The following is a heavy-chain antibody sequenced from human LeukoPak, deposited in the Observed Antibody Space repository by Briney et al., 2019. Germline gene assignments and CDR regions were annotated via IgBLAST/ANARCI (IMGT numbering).Heavy chain of an antibody. CDR2: IKEDGSEK. V-gene: IGHV3-7*01. CDR1: GFTFSSYA. CDR3: AQEGN. Sequence: GGSLRLSCAASGFTFSSYAMSWVRQAPGKGPEWVASIKEDGSEKYYGDSVSGRFTISRDNAKNSLYLQMNSLRVEDTAVYYCAQEGNWGQGTLVTVSS. J-gene: IGHJ4*02.